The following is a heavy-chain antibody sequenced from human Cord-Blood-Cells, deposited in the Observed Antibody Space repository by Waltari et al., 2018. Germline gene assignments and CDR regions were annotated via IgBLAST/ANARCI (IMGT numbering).Heavy chain of an antibody. J-gene: IGHJ4*02. CDR1: GGSISSSSYY. D-gene: IGHD6-6*01. Sequence: QLQLQESGPGLVKPSETLSLTCTVSGGSISSSSYYWGWIRQPPGKGLEWIGSIYYSGSTYYNPSLKSRVTISVDTSKNQFSLKLSSVTAADTAVYYCARLEVSSSYYFDYWGQGTLVTVSS. V-gene: IGHV4-39*01. CDR3: ARLEVSSSYYFDY. CDR2: IYYSGST.